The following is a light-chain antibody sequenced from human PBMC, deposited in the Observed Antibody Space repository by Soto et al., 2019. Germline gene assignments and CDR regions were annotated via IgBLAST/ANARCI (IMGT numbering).Light chain of an antibody. CDR2: DAS. Sequence: DIQMTQSPSTLSASVGDRVTITCRASQSISSWLAWYQQKPGKAPKLLIYDASSLESGVPSRFSGSGSGTEFTLTISSLQPDEFATDYCQQYNSFSPTFGQGTKAQSK. V-gene: IGKV1-5*01. CDR1: QSISSW. CDR3: QQYNSFSPT. J-gene: IGKJ1*01.